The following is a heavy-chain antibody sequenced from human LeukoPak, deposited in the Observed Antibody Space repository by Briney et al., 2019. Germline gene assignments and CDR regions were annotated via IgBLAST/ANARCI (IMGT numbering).Heavy chain of an antibody. Sequence: PGGSLRLSCAASGFTFSSNWMSWVRQAPGKGLEWVANIKQDGSEKYYVDSVKGRFTISRDNAKNSVYLQTNSLRAEDTAMYYCARGDTVRWSAYLDWGQGTLVTVSS. J-gene: IGHJ4*02. D-gene: IGHD3-3*01. CDR2: IKQDGSEK. V-gene: IGHV3-7*01. CDR1: GFTFSSNW. CDR3: ARGDTVRWSAYLD.